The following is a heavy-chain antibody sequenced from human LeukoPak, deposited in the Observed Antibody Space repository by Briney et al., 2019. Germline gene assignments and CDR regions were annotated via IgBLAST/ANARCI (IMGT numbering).Heavy chain of an antibody. CDR2: IYYSGST. V-gene: IGHV4-59*01. Sequence: PSETLSLTCTVSGGSISSYYWSWIRQPPGKGLEWIGYIYYSGSTNYNPSLKSRVTISVDTSKNQFSLKLSSVTAADTAVYYCAREYGYSGYRYGGMYYFDYWGQGTLVTVSS. CDR3: AREYGYSGYRYGGMYYFDY. J-gene: IGHJ4*02. CDR1: GGSISSYY. D-gene: IGHD5-12*01.